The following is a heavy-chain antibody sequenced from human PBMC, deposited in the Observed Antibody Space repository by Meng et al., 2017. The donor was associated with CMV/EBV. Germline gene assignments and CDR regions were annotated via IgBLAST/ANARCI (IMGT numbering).Heavy chain of an antibody. CDR3: ARGWSTVTTLGSMDV. CDR1: GFNFSSYE. CDR2: ISSSGTTI. D-gene: IGHD4-11*01. Sequence: GGSLRLSCAASGFNFSSYEMTWVRQAPGKGLQWVSYISSSGTTIYYADSVKGRFTISRDNAKNSLYLQMNSLRAEDTAVYFCARGWSTVTTLGSMDVWGQGTTVTVSS. J-gene: IGHJ6*02. V-gene: IGHV3-48*03.